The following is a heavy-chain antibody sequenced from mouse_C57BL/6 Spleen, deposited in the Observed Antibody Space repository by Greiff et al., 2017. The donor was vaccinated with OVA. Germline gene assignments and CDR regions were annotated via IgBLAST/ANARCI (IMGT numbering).Heavy chain of an antibody. J-gene: IGHJ3*01. Sequence: QVQLKQSGAELVKPGASVKISCKASGYAFSSYWMNWVKQRPGKGLEWIGQIYPGDGDTNYNGKFKGKATLTADKSSSTAYMQLSSLTSEDSAVYFCARSYGNYLSWFAYWGQGTLVTVSA. D-gene: IGHD2-1*01. CDR2: IYPGDGDT. CDR1: GYAFSSYW. CDR3: ARSYGNYLSWFAY. V-gene: IGHV1-80*01.